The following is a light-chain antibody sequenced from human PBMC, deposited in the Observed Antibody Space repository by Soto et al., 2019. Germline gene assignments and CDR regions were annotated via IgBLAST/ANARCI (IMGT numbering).Light chain of an antibody. J-gene: IGKJ5*01. CDR1: QSLLYSTGNNH. CDR3: MQGRQLPAT. V-gene: IGKV2-28*01. Sequence: IVMTQSPLSLTVTPGEPASISCRSSQSLLYSTGNNHLDWYLQKPGQPPQLLIYWGSTRASGVPDRFSGSGSGTDFTLKISRVEADDVGVYYCMQGRQLPATFGQGTRLDIQ. CDR2: WGS.